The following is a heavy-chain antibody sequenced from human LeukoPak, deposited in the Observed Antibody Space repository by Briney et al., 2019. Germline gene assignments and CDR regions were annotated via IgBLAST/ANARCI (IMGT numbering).Heavy chain of an antibody. Sequence: PGGSLRLSCAASGFTFSTYDMHWVRQAPGKGLEWVAVTLSDGSNKYYADSVKGRFTISRDNSKSTLYLQMNSLRADDTAVYYCAKDLGRDVWGQGTTVTVSS. CDR3: AKDLGRDV. J-gene: IGHJ6*02. CDR2: TLSDGSNK. V-gene: IGHV3-30*18. D-gene: IGHD7-27*01. CDR1: GFTFSTYD.